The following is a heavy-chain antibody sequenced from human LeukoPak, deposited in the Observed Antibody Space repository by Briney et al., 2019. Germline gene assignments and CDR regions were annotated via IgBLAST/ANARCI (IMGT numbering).Heavy chain of an antibody. V-gene: IGHV4-59*01. CDR3: ARTTEGGYTYGYFYYYYMDV. CDR2: IYYSGST. Sequence: SETLSLTCTVSGGSISSYYWSWIRQPPGKGLEWIGYIYYSGSTNYNPSLKSRVTISVDTSKNQFSLKLSPVTAADTAVYYCARTTEGGYTYGYFYYYYMDVWGKGTTVTTSS. J-gene: IGHJ6*03. D-gene: IGHD5-18*01. CDR1: GGSISSYY.